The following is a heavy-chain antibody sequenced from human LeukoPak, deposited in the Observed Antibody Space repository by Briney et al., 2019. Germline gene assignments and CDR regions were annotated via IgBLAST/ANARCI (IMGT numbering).Heavy chain of an antibody. D-gene: IGHD3-10*01. CDR2: ISSSSSYI. V-gene: IGHV3-21*01. CDR3: AREYGSGSYTDY. Sequence: GGSLRLSCAASGFTFSSYEMNWVRQAPGKGLEWVSSISSSSSYIYYADSVKGRFTISRDNAKNSLYLQMNSPRAEDTAVYYCAREYGSGSYTDYWGQGTLVTVSS. J-gene: IGHJ4*02. CDR1: GFTFSSYE.